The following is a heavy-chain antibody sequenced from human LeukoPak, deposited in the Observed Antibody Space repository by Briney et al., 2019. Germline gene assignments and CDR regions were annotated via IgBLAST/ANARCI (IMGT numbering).Heavy chain of an antibody. D-gene: IGHD6-19*01. CDR3: AREPVPLYSSGPSLGDY. CDR2: INPNSGGT. CDR1: GYTFTGYY. V-gene: IGHV1-2*06. J-gene: IGHJ4*02. Sequence: ASVKVSCKASGYTFTGYYMHWVRQAPGQGLEWMGRINPNSGGTNYAQKFQGRVTMTRDTSISTAYMELSRLRSDDTAVYYCAREPVPLYSSGPSLGDYWGQGTLVTVSS.